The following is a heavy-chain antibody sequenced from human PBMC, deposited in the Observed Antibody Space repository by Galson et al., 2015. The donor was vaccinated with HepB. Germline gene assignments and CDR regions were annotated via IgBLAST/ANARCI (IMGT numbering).Heavy chain of an antibody. D-gene: IGHD6-19*01. V-gene: IGHV3-15*01. Sequence: SLRLSCAASGFTFSNAWMTWVRQAPGRGLEWVGHVKSKTDGGTTDYAAPVKGRFTISRDDSKNTLYLQMNSLKTEDTAIYYCTTTDQKYSSGWSIYGMDVWGQGTTVTVSS. J-gene: IGHJ6*02. CDR1: GFTFSNAW. CDR3: TTTDQKYSSGWSIYGMDV. CDR2: VKSKTDGGTT.